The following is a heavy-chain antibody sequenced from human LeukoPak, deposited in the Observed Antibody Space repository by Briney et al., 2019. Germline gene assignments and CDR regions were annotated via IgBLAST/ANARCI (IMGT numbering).Heavy chain of an antibody. D-gene: IGHD3-10*01. CDR3: ARDSSMLRGPLVIYYFDF. CDR2: IKQDGSEK. Sequence: ETLSLTCAVSGGSISSSKWWSWVRQAPGKGLEWVANIKQDGSEKYYVDSVKGRFTISRDNAKNSLYLQMNSLRVEDTAVYYCARDSSMLRGPLVIYYFDFWGQGTLVTVSS. CDR1: GGSISSSKW. J-gene: IGHJ4*02. V-gene: IGHV3-7*03.